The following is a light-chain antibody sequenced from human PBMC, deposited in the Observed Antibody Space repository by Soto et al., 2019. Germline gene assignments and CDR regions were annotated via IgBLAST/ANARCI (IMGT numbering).Light chain of an antibody. Sequence: DIQMTQSPSSLSASVGDRVTITCQASQDISHYLTWYQQKPGKAPKLLIYDASSLQTGVPSRFSGSGSGTDFTFTISSLQPEDIATYHCQQYDNLPWTFGQGTKLEIK. J-gene: IGKJ1*01. V-gene: IGKV1-33*01. CDR2: DAS. CDR3: QQYDNLPWT. CDR1: QDISHY.